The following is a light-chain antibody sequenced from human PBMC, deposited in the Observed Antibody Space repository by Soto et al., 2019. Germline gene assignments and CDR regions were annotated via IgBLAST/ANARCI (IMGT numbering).Light chain of an antibody. J-gene: IGLJ1*01. CDR1: SSDVGGYNY. CDR3: SSYTSSSPPLYV. Sequence: QSALTQPASVSGSPGQSITISCTGTSSDVGGYNYVSWYQQHPGKAPKLMIYDVSNRPSGVSNRFSGSKSGNTASLTISGLQAEDEAEYYCSSYTSSSPPLYVFGTGTKLTVL. CDR2: DVS. V-gene: IGLV2-14*01.